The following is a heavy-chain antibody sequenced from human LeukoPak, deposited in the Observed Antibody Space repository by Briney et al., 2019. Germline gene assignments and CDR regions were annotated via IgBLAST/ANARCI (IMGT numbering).Heavy chain of an antibody. CDR1: GFTFSTYN. V-gene: IGHV3-48*02. CDR3: ARNPAGIGDY. CDR2: ISSGSRII. D-gene: IGHD1-26*01. J-gene: IGHJ4*02. Sequence: GGPLRPSCAASGFTFSTYNMNWVRQAPGKGLEWVSFISSGSRIIYYADSVKGRFTVSRDNAKNSLYLQMNSLRDEDTAVYYCARNPAGIGDYWGQGTLVTVSS.